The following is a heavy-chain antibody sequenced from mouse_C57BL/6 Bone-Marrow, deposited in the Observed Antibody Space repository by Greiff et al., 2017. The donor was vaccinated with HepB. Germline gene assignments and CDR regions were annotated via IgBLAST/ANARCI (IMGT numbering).Heavy chain of an antibody. CDR2: INPYNGDT. D-gene: IGHD1-1*01. V-gene: IGHV1-20*01. CDR1: GYSFTGYF. Sequence: EVQGVESGPELVKPGDSVKISCKASGYSFTGYFMNWVMQSHGKSLEWIGRINPYNGDTFYNQKFKGKATLTVDKSSSTAHMELRSLTSEDSAVYYCARSSGITTVGPFDYWGQGTTLTVSS. CDR3: ARSSGITTVGPFDY. J-gene: IGHJ2*01.